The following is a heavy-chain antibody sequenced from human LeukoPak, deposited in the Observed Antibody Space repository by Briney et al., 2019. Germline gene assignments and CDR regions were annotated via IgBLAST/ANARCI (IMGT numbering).Heavy chain of an antibody. V-gene: IGHV3-7*01. D-gene: IGHD1-1*01. CDR2: IKQDGSEK. CDR1: GFTFSSYW. Sequence: GGSLRLSCAASGFTFSSYWMSWVRQAPGEGLEWVANIKQDGSEKYYVDSVKGRFTISRDNAKNSLYLQMNSLRAEDTAVYYCARDLSGTSTSFDYWGQGTLVTVSS. J-gene: IGHJ4*02. CDR3: ARDLSGTSTSFDY.